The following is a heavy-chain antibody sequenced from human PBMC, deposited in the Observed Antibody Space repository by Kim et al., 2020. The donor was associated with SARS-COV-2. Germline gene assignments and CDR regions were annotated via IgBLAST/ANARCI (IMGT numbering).Heavy chain of an antibody. J-gene: IGHJ4*02. D-gene: IGHD2-15*01. CDR2: IKEDGSEK. V-gene: IGHV3-7*01. Sequence: GGSLRLSCVVSKFTFSINWMSWVRQAPGKGLEWVAKIKEDGSEKYYAESVVGRFTISRDNAKNSLFLQMNSLSAEDMAVYYCARDRRYSLDYWGQGTLVTVSA. CDR1: KFTFSINW. CDR3: ARDRRYSLDY.